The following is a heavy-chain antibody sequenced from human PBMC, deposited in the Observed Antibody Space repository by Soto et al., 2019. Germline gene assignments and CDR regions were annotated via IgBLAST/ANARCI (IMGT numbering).Heavy chain of an antibody. V-gene: IGHV1-69*06. D-gene: IGHD2-21*01. J-gene: IGHJ6*02. CDR1: GGTFSSYD. Sequence: QVQLVQSGAEVKKPGSSVKVSCKASGGTFSSYDISWVRQAPGQGLEWMGGIMPIFGTANYAQKFQGRVTITADKSTSTAYMELSSLRSEDTAVYYCARGGRRDCYNFLAYYYYGMDVWGQGTTVTVSS. CDR2: IMPIFGTA. CDR3: ARGGRRDCYNFLAYYYYGMDV.